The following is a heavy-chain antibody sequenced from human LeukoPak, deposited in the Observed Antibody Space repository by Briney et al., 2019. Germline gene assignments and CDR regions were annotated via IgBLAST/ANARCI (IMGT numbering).Heavy chain of an antibody. CDR3: ARQYSDILTGYHRGELYWYFDL. D-gene: IGHD3-9*01. CDR1: GFTFSRNW. CDR2: IKQDGGEK. J-gene: IGHJ2*01. V-gene: IGHV3-7*01. Sequence: GGSLRLSCAASGFTFSRNWMSWVRQAPGKGLEWVANIKQDGGEKYYVDSVKGRFTISRDNAKNSLYLQMNSLRAEDTAEYYCARQYSDILTGYHRGELYWYFDLWGRGTLVTVSS.